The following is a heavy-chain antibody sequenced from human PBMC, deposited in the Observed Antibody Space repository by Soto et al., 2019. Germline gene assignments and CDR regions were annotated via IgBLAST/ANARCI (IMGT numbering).Heavy chain of an antibody. D-gene: IGHD6-13*01. CDR2: ISSSSSYT. CDR3: AVGIAAAWYWYFDL. Sequence: QVQLVESGGGLVKPGGSLRLSCAASGFTFSDYYMSWIRQAPGKGLEWVSYISSSSSYTNYADSVKGRFTISRDNAKNSLYLQMNSLRAEDTAVYYCAVGIAAAWYWYFDLWGRGTLVTVSS. CDR1: GFTFSDYY. V-gene: IGHV3-11*05. J-gene: IGHJ2*01.